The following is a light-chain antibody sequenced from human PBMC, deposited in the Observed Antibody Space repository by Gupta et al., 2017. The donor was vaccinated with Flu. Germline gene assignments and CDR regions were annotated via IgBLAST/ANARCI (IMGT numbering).Light chain of an antibody. CDR2: GAS. V-gene: IGKV3-20*01. CDR3: QQYCSSLT. J-gene: IGKJ4*01. CDR1: QSVSSSY. Sequence: EIVLTQSPGTLSLSPGERATLSCRASQSVSSSYLAWYQQKPGQAPRPLIYGASSRATGIPDRFSGRGSGTDFTLTISRLEPEDFAVYYWQQYCSSLTFGGGTKVEIK.